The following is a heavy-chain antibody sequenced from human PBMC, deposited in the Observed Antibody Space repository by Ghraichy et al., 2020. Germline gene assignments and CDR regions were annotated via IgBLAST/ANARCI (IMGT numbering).Heavy chain of an antibody. D-gene: IGHD6-19*01. Sequence: GGSLRLSCAASGFTVSSNYMSWVRQAPGKGLEWVSVIYSGGSTYYADSVKGRFTISRHNSKNTLYLQMNSLRAEDTAVYYCARERRAVAGTFDYYYYGMDVWGKGTTVTVSS. J-gene: IGHJ6*04. V-gene: IGHV3-53*04. CDR2: IYSGGST. CDR1: GFTVSSNY. CDR3: ARERRAVAGTFDYYYYGMDV.